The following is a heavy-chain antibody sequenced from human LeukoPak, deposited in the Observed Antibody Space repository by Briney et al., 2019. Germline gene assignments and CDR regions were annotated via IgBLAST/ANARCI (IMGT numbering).Heavy chain of an antibody. Sequence: SETLSLTCTVSGGSIGAYYWSWIRQPPGRGLEWIGYIYHTGSTNYKPSLKSRVTISVDTSKNQFSLKLSSVTAADTAVYYCARGNGSYLPFDYWGQGTLVTVSS. J-gene: IGHJ4*02. CDR3: ARGNGSYLPFDY. V-gene: IGHV4-59*08. D-gene: IGHD1-26*01. CDR2: IYHTGST. CDR1: GGSIGAYY.